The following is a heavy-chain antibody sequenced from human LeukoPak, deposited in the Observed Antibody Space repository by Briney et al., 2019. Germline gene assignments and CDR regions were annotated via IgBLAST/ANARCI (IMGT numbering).Heavy chain of an antibody. CDR3: ARLDSRATSIYFDL. V-gene: IGHV3-7*01. Sequence: GGSLRLSCAASGFTFSSYWISWVRQAPGKGLEWVANIKQDGSEKYYVDSVKGRFTISRDNAKKSLYLQMNSLRAEDTAVYYCARLDSRATSIYFDLWGRGTLVTVSS. CDR1: GFTFSSYW. D-gene: IGHD3-22*01. CDR2: IKQDGSEK. J-gene: IGHJ2*01.